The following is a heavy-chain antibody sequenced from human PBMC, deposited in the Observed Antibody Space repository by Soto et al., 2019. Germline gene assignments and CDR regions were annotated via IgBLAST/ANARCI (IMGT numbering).Heavy chain of an antibody. Sequence: EAQLVESGGGLVQPGGSLRLSCAASGFTFSNYEMHWVRQAPGKGLEYVSGISNNGAHTDYAKSVKGRFTISRDKSENTLYLQMGGLRAEDMALYYCARRGYGSRWPNVYMDVWGKGTTVTVSS. D-gene: IGHD6-13*01. V-gene: IGHV3-64*01. CDR2: ISNNGAHT. CDR3: ARRGYGSRWPNVYMDV. J-gene: IGHJ6*03. CDR1: GFTFSNYE.